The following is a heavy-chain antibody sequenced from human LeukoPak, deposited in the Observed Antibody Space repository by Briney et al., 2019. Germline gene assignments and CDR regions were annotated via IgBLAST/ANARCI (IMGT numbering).Heavy chain of an antibody. CDR1: GSTFSSCV. CDR3: AKDLDPQLAHFDY. J-gene: IGHJ4*02. D-gene: IGHD6-13*01. V-gene: IGHV3-23*01. Sequence: GGSLRLSRAVSGSTFSSCVMSWVRQAPGEGLDCVSGLGGSGGSTYYADSVKGRFTISRENFTNTLYLQMNSLRAEDTAVYYCAKDLDPQLAHFDYWGQGTLVTVYS. CDR2: LGGSGGST.